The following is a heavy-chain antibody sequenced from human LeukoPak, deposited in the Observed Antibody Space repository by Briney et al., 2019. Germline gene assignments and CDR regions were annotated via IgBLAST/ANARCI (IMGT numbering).Heavy chain of an antibody. D-gene: IGHD3-9*01. Sequence: GGSLRLSCAASGFTFSSYWMSWVRQAPGKGLEWVANIKKDGSEKYYVDSVKGRFTISRDNSKNTVSLQMNSLRAEDTALYYCARDLDWGAFDAWGQGTLVTVSS. CDR3: ARDLDWGAFDA. V-gene: IGHV3-7*03. CDR1: GFTFSSYW. J-gene: IGHJ5*02. CDR2: IKKDGSEK.